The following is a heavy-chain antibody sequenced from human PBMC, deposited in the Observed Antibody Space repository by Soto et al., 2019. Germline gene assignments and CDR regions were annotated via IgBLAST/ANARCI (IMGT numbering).Heavy chain of an antibody. CDR1: GYTFSHYA. CDR2: INPGNGNT. CDR3: ARAARDGTNWNLHYYWFDP. J-gene: IGHJ5*02. D-gene: IGHD1-1*01. Sequence: QVQLVQSGAEVRQPGASVKVSCKASGYTFSHYALYWVRQAPGQGREWLGWINPGNGNTKYSQNFQGRVTITRDTTASTAHMELSGLRSGDTAIYYCARAARDGTNWNLHYYWFDPWGQGTLVTVVS. V-gene: IGHV1-3*01.